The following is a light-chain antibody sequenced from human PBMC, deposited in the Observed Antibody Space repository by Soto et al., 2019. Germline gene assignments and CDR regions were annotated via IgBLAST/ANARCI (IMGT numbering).Light chain of an antibody. Sequence: DIQMTQSPSTLSASVGDRVTISCRASQTISHWLAWFQQKPGKAPNLLIYGVSNLASGVPSRFSGTGSGTEFTLTISSLRPDDFATYYCQHYGGYSWTFGHGTNVEIK. CDR1: QTISHW. J-gene: IGKJ1*01. CDR3: QHYGGYSWT. CDR2: GVS. V-gene: IGKV1-5*03.